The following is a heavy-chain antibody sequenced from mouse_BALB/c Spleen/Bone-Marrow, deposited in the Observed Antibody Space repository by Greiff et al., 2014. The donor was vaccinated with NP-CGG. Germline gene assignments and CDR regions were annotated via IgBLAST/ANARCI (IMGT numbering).Heavy chain of an antibody. CDR3: AREVYGKPFAY. D-gene: IGHD2-1*01. Sequence: QVQLQQSGAELARPGASVKMSCKASGYTFTSYTMHWVKQRPVQGLEWIGYINPSSGYTNYNQKFKDKATLTADKSSSTAYMQLSSLTSEDSAVYHCAREVYGKPFAYWGQGTLVTVS. CDR1: GYTFTSYT. CDR2: INPSSGYT. J-gene: IGHJ3*01. V-gene: IGHV1-4*01.